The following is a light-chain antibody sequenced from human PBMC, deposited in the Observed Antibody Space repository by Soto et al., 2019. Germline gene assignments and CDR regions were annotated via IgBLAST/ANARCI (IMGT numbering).Light chain of an antibody. CDR3: QQYNEWPLT. Sequence: EIVMTQSPATLSVSPGERATLSCRASQSVSNNLAWYQQKPGQGPWLLMYGASTRATGIPARFSGSGSGTEVTLTSSSLQSEDSSVYYCQQYNEWPLTFGPGTKLDIK. V-gene: IGKV3-15*01. J-gene: IGKJ3*01. CDR2: GAS. CDR1: QSVSNN.